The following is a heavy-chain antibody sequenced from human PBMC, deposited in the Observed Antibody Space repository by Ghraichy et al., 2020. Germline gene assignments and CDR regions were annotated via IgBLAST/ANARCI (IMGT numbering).Heavy chain of an antibody. V-gene: IGHV3-23*01. CDR1: GFTFSTYG. J-gene: IGHJ3*02. Sequence: GGSLTLSCAASGFTFSTYGMTWVRQAPGKGLEWVSEISGSGETTHYSDSVKGRFIISRDNSKNTLYLQMNSLRAEDTAVYYCAKASGTYPYDTSNIWGQGTMVTVSS. D-gene: IGHD1-26*01. CDR2: ISGSGETT. CDR3: AKASGTYPYDTSNI.